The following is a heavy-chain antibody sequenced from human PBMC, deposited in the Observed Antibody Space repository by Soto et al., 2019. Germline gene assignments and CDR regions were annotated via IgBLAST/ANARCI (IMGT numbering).Heavy chain of an antibody. D-gene: IGHD3-16*01. Sequence: EEHLVESGGGLVRPGESLTLSCAAPRFTLSANRMAWVRQAPGKGLEWVASISQDGGEKDYVDSLKGRFTISRDNAKNSQYLQINSLRAEDTAIYYCVREGWGGNLDYWGRGTLVTVSS. CDR1: RFTLSANR. CDR3: VREGWGGNLDY. CDR2: ISQDGGEK. J-gene: IGHJ4*02. V-gene: IGHV3-7*01.